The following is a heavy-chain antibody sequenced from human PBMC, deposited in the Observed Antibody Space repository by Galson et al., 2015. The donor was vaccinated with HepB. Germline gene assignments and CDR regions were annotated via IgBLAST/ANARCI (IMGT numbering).Heavy chain of an antibody. CDR1: GFTFSSYG. D-gene: IGHD6-13*01. CDR3: AKVAAAAGSFDY. Sequence: SLRLSCAASGFTFSSYGMHWVRQAPGKGLEWVAVIWYDGSNKYYADSVKGRFTISRDNSKHTLYLQMNSLRAEDTAVYYCAKVAAAAGSFDYWGQGTLVTVSS. J-gene: IGHJ4*02. V-gene: IGHV3-33*06. CDR2: IWYDGSNK.